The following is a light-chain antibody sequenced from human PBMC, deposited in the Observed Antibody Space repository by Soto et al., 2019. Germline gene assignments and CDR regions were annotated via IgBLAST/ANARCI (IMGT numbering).Light chain of an antibody. CDR3: QQLNSYPPRFT. J-gene: IGKJ3*01. Sequence: DIQLTQSPSFLSASVGDRVTITCRASQGISSYLAWYQQKPGKATKLLIYAASTLQSGVPSRFSGSGSGTEYTLISSSLQPEDFATYYCQQLNSYPPRFTFGPGTKVDIK. CDR2: AAS. V-gene: IGKV1-9*01. CDR1: QGISSY.